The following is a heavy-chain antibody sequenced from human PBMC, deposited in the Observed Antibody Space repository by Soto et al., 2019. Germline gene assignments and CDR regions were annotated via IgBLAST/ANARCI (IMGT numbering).Heavy chain of an antibody. CDR2: ISGSGGST. J-gene: IGHJ4*02. CDR1: GFTFSSYA. V-gene: IGHV3-23*01. Sequence: EVQLLESGGGLVQPGGSLRLSCAASGFTFSSYAMSWVRQAPGKGLEWVSAISGSGGSTYYADSVKGRFTISRDNSKNQLYLQMNSLRAEDTAVYYCAKEKGYCSGGSCHHFYYWGQGTLVTVSS. CDR3: AKEKGYCSGGSCHHFYY. D-gene: IGHD2-15*01.